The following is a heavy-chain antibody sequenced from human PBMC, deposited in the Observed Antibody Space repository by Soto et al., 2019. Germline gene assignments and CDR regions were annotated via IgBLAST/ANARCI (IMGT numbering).Heavy chain of an antibody. CDR3: ARDVPSWAPYYYGSGTQTRYGMDV. D-gene: IGHD3-10*01. J-gene: IGHJ6*02. V-gene: IGHV1-69*13. Sequence: SVKVSCKASGGTFSSYAISWVRQAPGQGLEWMGGIIPIFGTANYAQKFQGRVTITADESTSTAYMELSSLRSEDTAVYYCARDVPSWAPYYYGSGTQTRYGMDVWGQGTTVTVSS. CDR1: GGTFSSYA. CDR2: IIPIFGTA.